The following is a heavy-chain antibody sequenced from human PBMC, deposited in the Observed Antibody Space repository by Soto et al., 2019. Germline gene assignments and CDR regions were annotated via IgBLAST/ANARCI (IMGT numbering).Heavy chain of an antibody. CDR2: INPNSGGT. Sequence: GASVKVSCKASGYTFTGYYMHWVRQAPGQGLEWMGWINPNSGGTNYAQKFQGRVTMTRDTSISTAYMELSRLRSDDTAVYYCARALRQAGYSSDWLNYWGQGTMVTVYS. CDR1: GYTFTGYY. J-gene: IGHJ4*02. V-gene: IGHV1-2*02. D-gene: IGHD6-19*01. CDR3: ARALRQAGYSSDWLNY.